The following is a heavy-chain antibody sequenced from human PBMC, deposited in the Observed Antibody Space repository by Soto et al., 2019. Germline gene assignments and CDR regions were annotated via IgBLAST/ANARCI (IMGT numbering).Heavy chain of an antibody. V-gene: IGHV3-11*06. J-gene: IGHJ5*02. D-gene: IGHD2-2*01. Sequence: NPGGSLRLSCAASGFTFSDYYMSWIRQAPGKGLEWVSYISSSSSYTNYADSVKGRFTISRDNAKNSLYLQMNSLRAEDTAVYYCARDSGYCSSTSCYNWFDPWGQGTLVTVSS. CDR2: ISSSSSYT. CDR1: GFTFSDYY. CDR3: ARDSGYCSSTSCYNWFDP.